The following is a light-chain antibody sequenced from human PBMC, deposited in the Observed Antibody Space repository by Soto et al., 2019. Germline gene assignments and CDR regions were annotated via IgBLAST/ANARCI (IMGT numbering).Light chain of an antibody. Sequence: QSVLTQPGSVSGSPGQSITISCTGTSSDVGNYKYVSWYQQHPGKAPKLMIYEVSNRPSGVSNRFSGSKSGNTASLTISGLQAEDETDYYCFSYTSSGLYVFGTGTKVTV. CDR1: SSDVGNYKY. CDR2: EVS. J-gene: IGLJ1*01. CDR3: FSYTSSGLYV. V-gene: IGLV2-14*01.